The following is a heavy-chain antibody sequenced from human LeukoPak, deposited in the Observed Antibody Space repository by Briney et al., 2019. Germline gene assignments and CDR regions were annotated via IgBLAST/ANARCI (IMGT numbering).Heavy chain of an antibody. CDR1: GFTFSTYA. D-gene: IGHD3-22*01. V-gene: IGHV3-74*01. CDR3: ARNPDRDYYYYYGMDV. CDR2: INSDGSST. J-gene: IGHJ6*02. Sequence: GGSLRLSCAASGFTFSTYAMTWVRQAPGKGLVWVSRINSDGSSTSYADSVKGRFTISRDNAKNTLYLQMNSLRAEDTAVYYCARNPDRDYYYYYGMDVWGQGTTVTVSS.